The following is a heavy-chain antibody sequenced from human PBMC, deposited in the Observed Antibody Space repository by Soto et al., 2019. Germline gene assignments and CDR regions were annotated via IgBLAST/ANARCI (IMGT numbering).Heavy chain of an antibody. J-gene: IGHJ4*02. CDR1: GGSFSGYY. D-gene: IGHD2-8*01. CDR3: ARVGSGVVDY. CDR2: INHSGNT. Sequence: SETLSLTCAVYGGSFSGYYWSWIRQPPGKGPEWIGEINHSGNTNFNPSLKSRVSISIDTSKNQFSLQLNSVTAADTAVYYCARVGSGVVDYWGQGNLVTVSS. V-gene: IGHV4-34*01.